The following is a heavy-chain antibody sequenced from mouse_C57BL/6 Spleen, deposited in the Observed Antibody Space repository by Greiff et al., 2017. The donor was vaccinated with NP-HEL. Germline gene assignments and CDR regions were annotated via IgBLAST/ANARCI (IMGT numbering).Heavy chain of an antibody. CDR3: ASMGWLLR. CDR1: GYTFTYYN. CDR2: INPNNGGT. J-gene: IGHJ3*02. D-gene: IGHD1-1*01. V-gene: IGHV1-18*01. Sequence: VQLQQSGPELVKPGASVKIPCKASGYTFTYYNMDWVKQSHGKSLEWIGDINPNNGGTIYNQKFKGKATLTVDKSSSTAYMELRSLTSEDTAVYYCASMGWLLRWGQGTLVTVSA.